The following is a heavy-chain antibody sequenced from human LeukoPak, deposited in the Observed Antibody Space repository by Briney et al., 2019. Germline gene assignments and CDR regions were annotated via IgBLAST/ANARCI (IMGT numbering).Heavy chain of an antibody. CDR3: AMGAGSWYDY. CDR2: MYHTGST. J-gene: IGHJ4*02. V-gene: IGHV4-39*01. CDR1: GGSITSNTYY. D-gene: IGHD6-13*01. Sequence: SETLSLTCTVSGGSITSNTYYWGWMRQHPGMGPEWIGSMYHTGSTYYKPSLKSRVTISADTSKNQFSLKLSSVTAADTAVYYCAMGAGSWYDYWGRGTLVTVSS.